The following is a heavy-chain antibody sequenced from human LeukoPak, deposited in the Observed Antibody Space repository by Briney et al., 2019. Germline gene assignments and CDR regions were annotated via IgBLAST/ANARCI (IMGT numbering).Heavy chain of an antibody. Sequence: GGSLRLSCAASGFTFSSYAMTWVRQAPGKGLEWVSGISDSGGSTYYADSVKGRFTISRDNSKNTLYLQMNSLRAEDTAVYYCARGRLERRLSPFDYWGQGTLVTVSS. CDR3: ARGRLERRLSPFDY. D-gene: IGHD1-1*01. V-gene: IGHV3-23*01. J-gene: IGHJ4*02. CDR2: ISDSGGST. CDR1: GFTFSSYA.